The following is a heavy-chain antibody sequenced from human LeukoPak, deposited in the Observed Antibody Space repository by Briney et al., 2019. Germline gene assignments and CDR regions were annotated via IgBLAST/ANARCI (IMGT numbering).Heavy chain of an antibody. J-gene: IGHJ4*02. V-gene: IGHV4-39*07. CDR1: GGSISSSSYY. CDR2: IYYSGST. Sequence: SETLSLTCTVSGGSISSSSYYWGWIRQPPGKGLEWIGSIYYSGSTYYNPSLKSRVTISVDTSKNQFSLKLSSVTAADTAVYYCAKASTMILMDYWGQGTLVTVSS. D-gene: IGHD3-22*01. CDR3: AKASTMILMDY.